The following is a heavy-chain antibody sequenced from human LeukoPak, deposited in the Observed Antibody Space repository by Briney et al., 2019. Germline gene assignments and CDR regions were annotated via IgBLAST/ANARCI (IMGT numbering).Heavy chain of an antibody. Sequence: PGRSLRLSCAASGFTFNNYGMHWVRQAPGKGLEWVAVISYDGSNKYYADSMKGRFTISRDNSKNTLYLQMNSLRAEDTAVYYCAKALFDSSGYPYYYYGMDVWGQGTTVTVSS. J-gene: IGHJ6*02. D-gene: IGHD3-22*01. CDR3: AKALFDSSGYPYYYYGMDV. CDR1: GFTFNNYG. V-gene: IGHV3-30*18. CDR2: ISYDGSNK.